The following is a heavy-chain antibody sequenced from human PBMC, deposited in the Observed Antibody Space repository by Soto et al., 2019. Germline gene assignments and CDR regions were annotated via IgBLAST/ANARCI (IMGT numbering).Heavy chain of an antibody. V-gene: IGHV1-24*01. J-gene: IGHJ6*03. Sequence: GALVRVYCKVSGYTLTELSMHWVRQAPGKGLEWMGKPDPEDGKTIYAQKFQGRVTMTEDTSTNTAYMELRSLRSDDTAVYFCARLLRGSGYSYYYMDVWGKGTTVTVSS. D-gene: IGHD3-16*01. CDR3: ARLLRGSGYSYYYMDV. CDR2: PDPEDGKT. CDR1: GYTLTELS.